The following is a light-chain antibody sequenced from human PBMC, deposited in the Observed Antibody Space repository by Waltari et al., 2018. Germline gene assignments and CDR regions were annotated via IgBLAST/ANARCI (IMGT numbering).Light chain of an antibody. Sequence: SSELTQDPAVSVAMGQTVTITCQGNGLRSYYASWYQQRPGQAPILIMYDKNNRPSGFPYRFSCSNSDNTASLTITGAHAEDEASYYCHSRDASGVGGSFGGGTKLTVL. J-gene: IGLJ2*01. CDR1: GLRSYY. V-gene: IGLV3-19*01. CDR3: HSRDASGVGGS. CDR2: DKN.